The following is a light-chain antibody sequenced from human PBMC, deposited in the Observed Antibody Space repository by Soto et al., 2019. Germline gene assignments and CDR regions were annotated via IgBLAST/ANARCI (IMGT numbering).Light chain of an antibody. CDR2: GAS. CDR3: QQYITHPYT. V-gene: IGKV1-16*02. Sequence: DIQMTQSPSSLSASVGDRVTINCRASQYISTYLNWYRQKPGKAPKSLIFGASSLQSGVPTNFSGSGSGTDFTLTISSLQPEDSATYYCQQYITHPYTFGQGTKVDIK. J-gene: IGKJ2*01. CDR1: QYISTY.